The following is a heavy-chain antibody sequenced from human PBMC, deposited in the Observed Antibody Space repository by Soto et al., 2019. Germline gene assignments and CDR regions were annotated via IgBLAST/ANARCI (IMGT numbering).Heavy chain of an antibody. CDR1: EFIFSNYA. D-gene: IGHD3-10*01. J-gene: IGHJ3*02. CDR2: ISVGVSST. CDR3: AKAEGGFGELFGFYAFDI. V-gene: IGHV3-30*04. Sequence: GGSLRLSCAASEFIFSNYALHWVRQAPGKGLEWVSMISVGVSSTYYADSVKGRFTISRDNSKNTLYLQMNSLRAEDTAVYYCAKAEGGFGELFGFYAFDIWGQGTMVTVSS.